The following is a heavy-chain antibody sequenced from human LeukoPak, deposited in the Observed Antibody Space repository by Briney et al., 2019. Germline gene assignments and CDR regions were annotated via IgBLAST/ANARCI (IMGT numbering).Heavy chain of an antibody. CDR1: GGSIRSYY. J-gene: IGHJ4*02. CDR3: ARGGGYSYGPAYFDY. CDR2: INHSGST. D-gene: IGHD5-18*01. Sequence: PSETLSLTCTVSGGSIRSYYWSWIRQPPGKGLEWIGEINHSGSTNYNPSLKSRVTISVDTSKNQFSLKLSSVTAADTAVYYCARGGGYSYGPAYFDYWGQGTLVTVPS. V-gene: IGHV4-34*01.